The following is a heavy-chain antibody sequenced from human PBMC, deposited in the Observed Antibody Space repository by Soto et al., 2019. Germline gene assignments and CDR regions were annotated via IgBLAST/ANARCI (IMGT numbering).Heavy chain of an antibody. D-gene: IGHD6-13*01. CDR1: GFTVSSNY. V-gene: IGHV3-53*01. CDR2: IYSGGST. Sequence: GGSLRLSCAASGFTVSSNYMSWVRQAPGKGLEWVSVIYSGGSTYYADSVKGRLTISRDNSKNTLYLQMNSLRAEDTAVYYCARTRIALGWFDPWGQGTLVTVSS. CDR3: ARTRIALGWFDP. J-gene: IGHJ5*02.